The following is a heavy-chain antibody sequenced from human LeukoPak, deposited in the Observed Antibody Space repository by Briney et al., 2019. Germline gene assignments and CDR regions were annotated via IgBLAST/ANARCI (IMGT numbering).Heavy chain of an antibody. CDR1: GGSIRSYY. CDR3: ARDKKDYYDSSGYYYFAFDI. V-gene: IGHV4-59*13. D-gene: IGHD3-22*01. Sequence: PSETLSLTCTVSGGSIRSYYWIWIGQPPGKGLEWIGYIYYSGSTNYNPSLKSRVTISVDTSKNQFSLKLSSVTAADTAVYYCARDKKDYYDSSGYYYFAFDIWGQGTMVNVSS. J-gene: IGHJ3*02. CDR2: IYYSGST.